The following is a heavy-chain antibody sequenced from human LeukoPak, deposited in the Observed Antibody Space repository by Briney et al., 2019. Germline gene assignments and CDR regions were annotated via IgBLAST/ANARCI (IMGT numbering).Heavy chain of an antibody. CDR2: IYSGGST. J-gene: IGHJ4*02. CDR1: GFTFSSYA. Sequence: GGSLRLSCAASGFTFSSYAMSWVRQAPGKGLEWVSVIYSGGSTYYADSVRGRFTISRDNSKNTLYLQMNSLRAEDTAVYYCARAFYGDYEFDYWGQGTLVTVSS. V-gene: IGHV3-53*01. D-gene: IGHD4-17*01. CDR3: ARAFYGDYEFDY.